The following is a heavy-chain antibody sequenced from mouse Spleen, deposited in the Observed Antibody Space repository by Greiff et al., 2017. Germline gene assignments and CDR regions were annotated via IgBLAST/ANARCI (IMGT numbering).Heavy chain of an antibody. D-gene: IGHD1-1*01. V-gene: IGHV1-61*01. CDR3: AVLLRADY. J-gene: IGHJ2*01. Sequence: QVQLQQPGAELVRPGSSVKLSCKASGYTFTSYWMDWVQQRPGQGLEWIGNIYPSDSETHYTQKFKDKATLTVDKSSSTAYMQLSSLPSEDSAVYYCAVLLRADYRGQGTTRPGSS. CDR2: IYPSDSET. CDR1: GYTFTSYW.